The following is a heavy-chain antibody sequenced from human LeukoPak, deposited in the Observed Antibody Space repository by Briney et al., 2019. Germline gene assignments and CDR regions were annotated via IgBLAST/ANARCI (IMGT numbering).Heavy chain of an antibody. CDR2: ISYDGSNK. J-gene: IGHJ5*02. Sequence: GGSLRLSCAASGFTFSSYAMHWVRQAPGKGLEWVAVISYDGSNKYYADSVKGRFTISRDNSKNTLYLQMNSLRAEDTAVYYCAKDSVIIPAGWFDPWGQGTLVTVSS. CDR1: GFTFSSYA. D-gene: IGHD2-2*01. CDR3: AKDSVIIPAGWFDP. V-gene: IGHV3-30-3*01.